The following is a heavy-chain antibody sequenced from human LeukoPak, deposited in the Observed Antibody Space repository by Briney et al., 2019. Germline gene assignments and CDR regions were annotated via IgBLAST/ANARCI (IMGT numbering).Heavy chain of an antibody. V-gene: IGHV4-39*07. J-gene: IGHJ4*02. CDR2: IYYSGST. CDR3: ARGPRFLEWLLNFDY. CDR1: GGSISSSSYY. D-gene: IGHD3-3*01. Sequence: SETLSLTYTVSGGSISSSSYYWGWIRQPPGKGLEWIGSIYYSGSTYYNPSLKSRVTISVDTSKNQFSLKLSSVTAADTAVYYCARGPRFLEWLLNFDYWGQGTLVTVSS.